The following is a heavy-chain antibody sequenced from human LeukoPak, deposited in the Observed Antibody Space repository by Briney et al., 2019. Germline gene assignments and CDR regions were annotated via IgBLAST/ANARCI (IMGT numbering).Heavy chain of an antibody. CDR3: ARFPSGYSSSSNWFDP. D-gene: IGHD5-12*01. CDR1: GGSIRSYY. J-gene: IGHJ5*02. CDR2: IYYSGST. Sequence: SETLSLTCTVSGGSIRSYYWSWIRQPPGKGLEWIGYIYYSGSTNYNPSLKSRVTISVDTSKNQFSLKLSSVTAADTAVYYCARFPSGYSSSSNWFDPWGQGTLVTVSS. V-gene: IGHV4-59*01.